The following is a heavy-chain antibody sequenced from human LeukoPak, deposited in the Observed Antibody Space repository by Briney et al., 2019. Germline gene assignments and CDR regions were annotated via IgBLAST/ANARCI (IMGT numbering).Heavy chain of an antibody. V-gene: IGHV1-2*02. D-gene: IGHD3-22*01. CDR2: IIANSGGT. Sequence: ASVKVSCKASGYTFTGYYMHWVRQAPGQGLEWMGWIIANSGGTKCAQNFQGRVTMTRDTSISTACMELSRLRSDDTAVYYCARDSAVYDSSGYFLHAFDIWGQGTMVTVCS. J-gene: IGHJ3*02. CDR3: ARDSAVYDSSGYFLHAFDI. CDR1: GYTFTGYY.